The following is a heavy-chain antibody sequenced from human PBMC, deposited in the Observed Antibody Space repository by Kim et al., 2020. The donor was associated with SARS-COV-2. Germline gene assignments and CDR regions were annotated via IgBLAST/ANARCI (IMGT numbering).Heavy chain of an antibody. CDR2: IYYSGST. Sequence: SETLSLTCTVSGGSISSYYWSWIRQPPGKGLEWIGYIYYSGSTNYNPSLESRGTISVETSENKFPLKLMSVTAADTAVYYCARDHREWLQYTPNWYFDLWGRGTMVSVSS. CDR3: ARDHREWLQYTPNWYFDL. D-gene: IGHD3-3*01. CDR1: GGSISSYY. V-gene: IGHV4-59*01. J-gene: IGHJ2*01.